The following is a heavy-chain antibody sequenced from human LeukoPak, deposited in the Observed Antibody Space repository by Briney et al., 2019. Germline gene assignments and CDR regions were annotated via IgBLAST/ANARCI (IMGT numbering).Heavy chain of an antibody. CDR2: ISWDGGST. D-gene: IGHD6-13*01. J-gene: IGHJ6*03. CDR3: AKDSLAAAGTSPDYYYYYYMDV. V-gene: IGHV3-43D*03. CDR1: GFTFDDYA. Sequence: GGSLRLSCAASGFTFDDYAMHWVRQAPGKGLEWVSLISWDGGSTYYADSVKGRFTISRDNSKNSLYLQMNSLRAEDTALYYCAKDSLAAAGTSPDYYYYYYMDVWGKGTTVTVSS.